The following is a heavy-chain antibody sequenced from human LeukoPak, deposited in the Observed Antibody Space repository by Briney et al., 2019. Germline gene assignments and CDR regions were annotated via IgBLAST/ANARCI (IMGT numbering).Heavy chain of an antibody. CDR1: GFIFSDYW. V-gene: IGHV3-7*01. D-gene: IGHD1-7*01. J-gene: IGHJ4*02. CDR2: IKQDGGEK. CDR3: ARGWNYAFRFDN. Sequence: GGSLRLSCAASGFIFSDYWMTWVRQAPGKGLEWVTNIKQDGGEKYFVDSVKGRFTISRDNAKNLVYLQMSSLRAEDTAVYYCARGWNYAFRFDNWGQGTLVTVST.